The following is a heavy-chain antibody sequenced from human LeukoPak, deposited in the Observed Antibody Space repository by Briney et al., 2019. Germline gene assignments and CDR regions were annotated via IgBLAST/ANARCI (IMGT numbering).Heavy chain of an antibody. Sequence: ASVKVSRKASRGTFINYPISWVRQAPGHGLEWMGGIIPIFGTANYAQKIQGRVTIPPHKYTSTAYMELSSLRSEDTAVCYCARGSGYDRRWFDPWGQGTLVTVSS. CDR1: RGTFINYP. V-gene: IGHV1-69*06. J-gene: IGHJ5*02. CDR3: ARGSGYDRRWFDP. CDR2: IIPIFGTA. D-gene: IGHD5-12*01.